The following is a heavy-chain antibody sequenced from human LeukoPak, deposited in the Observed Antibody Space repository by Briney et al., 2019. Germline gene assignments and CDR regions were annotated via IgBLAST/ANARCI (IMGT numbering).Heavy chain of an antibody. CDR2: ISAYNGNT. V-gene: IGHV1-18*01. CDR1: GYTFTSYD. CDR3: ARDKTDEYYFDY. Sequence: GASVKVSCKASGYTFTSYDINWVRQATGQGLEWMGWISAYNGNTNYAQKLQGRVTMTTDTSTSTAYMELRSLRSDDTAVYYCARDKTDEYYFDYWGQGTLVTVSS. J-gene: IGHJ4*02. D-gene: IGHD1-1*01.